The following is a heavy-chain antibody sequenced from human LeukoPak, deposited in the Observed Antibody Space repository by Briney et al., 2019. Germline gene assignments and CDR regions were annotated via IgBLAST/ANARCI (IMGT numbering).Heavy chain of an antibody. V-gene: IGHV1-69*04. J-gene: IGHJ4*02. Sequence: ASVKVSCKASGGTFSSYAISWVRQAPGQGLEWMGRIIPILGIANYAQKFQGRVTMTRDTSTSTVYMELSSLRSEDTAVYYCARDRDGYNSFPFDYWGQGTLVTVSS. CDR1: GGTFSSYA. CDR2: IIPILGIA. CDR3: ARDRDGYNSFPFDY. D-gene: IGHD5-24*01.